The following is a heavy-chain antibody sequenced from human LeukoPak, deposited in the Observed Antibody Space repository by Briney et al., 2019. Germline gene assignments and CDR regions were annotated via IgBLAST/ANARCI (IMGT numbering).Heavy chain of an antibody. D-gene: IGHD1-26*01. J-gene: IGHJ4*02. CDR2: IKQDGSEI. V-gene: IGHV3-7*04. Sequence: GGSLRLSCAGSGFTVSTYWMSWVRQTPGKGLEWVANIKQDGSEIYYVDSVKGRFTISRDNAKNSLYLQMNSLRAEDTAVYYCARDKVTGATKFDYWGQGTLVTVSS. CDR1: GFTVSTYW. CDR3: ARDKVTGATKFDY.